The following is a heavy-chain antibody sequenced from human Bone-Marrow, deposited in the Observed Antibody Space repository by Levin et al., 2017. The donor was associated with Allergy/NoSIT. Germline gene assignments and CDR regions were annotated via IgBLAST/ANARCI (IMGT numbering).Heavy chain of an antibody. Sequence: GESLKISCTGSGFTFGDYALTWVRQAPGKGLEWVGFIRSKTYGGTVEYAASVTGRFTISRDDSKSIVYPQMHSLKSEDTAVYYCGRVSNMPVRPVDYWGQGTLVTVSS. D-gene: IGHD6-6*01. V-gene: IGHV3-49*04. CDR3: GRVSNMPVRPVDY. CDR2: IRSKTYGGTV. J-gene: IGHJ4*02. CDR1: GFTFGDYA.